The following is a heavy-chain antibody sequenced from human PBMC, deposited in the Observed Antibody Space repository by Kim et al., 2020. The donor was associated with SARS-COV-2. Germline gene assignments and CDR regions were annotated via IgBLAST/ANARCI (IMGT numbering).Heavy chain of an antibody. V-gene: IGHV4-39*01. CDR3: ARQIPDSSGSYRYYFDY. Sequence: SETLSLTCTVSGGSISSSSYYWGWIRQPPGKGLEWIGTIYYSGSTYYNPSLKSRVTISVDTSKNHFSLKLTSVTAADTAVYYCARQIPDSSGSYRYYFDYWGQGTLVTVSS. J-gene: IGHJ4*02. D-gene: IGHD3-22*01. CDR2: IYYSGST. CDR1: GGSISSSSYY.